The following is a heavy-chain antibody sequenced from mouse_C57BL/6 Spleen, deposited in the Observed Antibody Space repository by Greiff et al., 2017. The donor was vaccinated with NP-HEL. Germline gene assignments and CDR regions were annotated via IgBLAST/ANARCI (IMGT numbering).Heavy chain of an antibody. V-gene: IGHV1-82*01. J-gene: IGHJ3*01. Sequence: VKLMESGPELVKPGATVKISCKASGYAFSSSWMNWVKQRPGKGLEWIGRIYPGDGDTNYNGKFKGKATLTADKSSSPAYMQLSSLTSEDSAVYFCARDGFAYWGQGTLVTVSA. CDR3: ARDGFAY. CDR2: IYPGDGDT. CDR1: GYAFSSSW.